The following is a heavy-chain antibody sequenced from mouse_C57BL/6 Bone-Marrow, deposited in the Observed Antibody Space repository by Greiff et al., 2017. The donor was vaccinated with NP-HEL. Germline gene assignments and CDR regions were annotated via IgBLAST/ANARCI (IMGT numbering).Heavy chain of an antibody. D-gene: IGHD1-1*01. CDR3: ARALTTVVKGYYFDY. J-gene: IGHJ2*01. Sequence: QVQLQQPGAELVKPGASVKLSCKASGYTFTSYWMHWVKQRHGRGLEWIGRIDPTSGGTKYNEKFKSKATLTVDKPSSTTYMQLSSLTSEDSAVYYYARALTTVVKGYYFDYWGQGTTLTVSS. V-gene: IGHV1-72*01. CDR1: GYTFTSYW. CDR2: IDPTSGGT.